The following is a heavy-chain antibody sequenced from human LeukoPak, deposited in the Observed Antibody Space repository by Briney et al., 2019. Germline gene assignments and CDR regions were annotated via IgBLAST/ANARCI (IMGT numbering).Heavy chain of an antibody. V-gene: IGHV3-33*01. J-gene: IGHJ4*02. CDR1: GFTFSSYG. CDR2: IWYDGTNK. CDR3: ARLESPDY. D-gene: IGHD1-1*01. Sequence: GGSLRLSCAASGFTFSSYGMHWVRQAPGKGLEWVAVIWYDGTNKYYADSVEGRLTISRDNSKNTLYKQMNSLRAEDTAVYYCARLESPDYWGQGTRVTVSS.